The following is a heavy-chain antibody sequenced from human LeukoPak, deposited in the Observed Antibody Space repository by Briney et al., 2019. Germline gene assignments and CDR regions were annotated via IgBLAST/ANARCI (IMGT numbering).Heavy chain of an antibody. V-gene: IGHV3-48*03. CDR1: GFTFSSYE. CDR3: ARVARYSSGPADY. D-gene: IGHD6-19*01. CDR2: ISSSGSAI. J-gene: IGHJ4*02. Sequence: PGGSLRLSCAASGFTFSSYEMNWVRQAPGKGLEWVSYISSSGSAIYYADSVKGRFTISRDDAKNSLYLQMNSLRAEDTAVYYCARVARYSSGPADYWGQGTLVTVSS.